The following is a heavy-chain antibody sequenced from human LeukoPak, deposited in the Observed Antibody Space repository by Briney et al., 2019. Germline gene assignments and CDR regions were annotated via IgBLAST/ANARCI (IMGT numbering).Heavy chain of an antibody. CDR3: AKRKGSGYNNDY. CDR2: ISAYNGNT. J-gene: IGHJ4*02. CDR1: GYTFTSYD. V-gene: IGHV1-18*01. Sequence: GASVKVSCKASGYTFTSYDITWVRQAPGQGLEWMGWISAYNGNTNYAQKSQGRVTITADESTSTAYMELSSLRSEDTAVYYCAKRKGSGYNNDYWGQGTLVTVSS. D-gene: IGHD5-12*01.